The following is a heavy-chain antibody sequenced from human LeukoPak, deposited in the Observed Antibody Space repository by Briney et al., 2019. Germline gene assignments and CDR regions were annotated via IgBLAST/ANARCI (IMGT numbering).Heavy chain of an antibody. Sequence: GGSLRLSCAASGFTVSSNYMSWVRQAPGKGLEWVSVIYSGGSTYYADSVKGRFTISRDNSKNTLYLQMNSLRAEDTAVYYCARAKMTTVVYAYYMDVWGKGTTVTVSS. CDR1: GFTVSSNY. V-gene: IGHV3-53*01. D-gene: IGHD4-23*01. CDR3: ARAKMTTVVYAYYMDV. J-gene: IGHJ6*03. CDR2: IYSGGST.